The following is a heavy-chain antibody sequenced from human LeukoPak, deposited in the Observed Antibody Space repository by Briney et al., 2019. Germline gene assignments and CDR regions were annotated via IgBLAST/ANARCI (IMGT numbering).Heavy chain of an antibody. V-gene: IGHV3-30*02. CDR1: GFTFSSYG. D-gene: IGHD1-26*01. CDR3: ARGSLLGMQPFDY. CDR2: IRYDGSNK. J-gene: IGHJ4*02. Sequence: GGSLRLSCAASGFTFSSYGMHWVRQAPGKGLEWVAFIRYDGSNKYYADSVKGRFTISRDNSKNTLSLQMNSLRAEDTAVYYCARGSLLGMQPFDYWGQGTLVTVSS.